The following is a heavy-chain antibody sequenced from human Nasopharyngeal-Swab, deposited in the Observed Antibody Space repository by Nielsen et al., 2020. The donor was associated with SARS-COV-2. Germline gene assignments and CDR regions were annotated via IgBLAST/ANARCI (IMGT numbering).Heavy chain of an antibody. CDR1: GFTFSSYD. Sequence: GESLKISCAASGFTFSSYDMHWVRQATGKGLEWVSAIGTAGDTYYPGSVKGRFTISRENAKNSLYLHMNSLRAGDTAVYYCARASPYYYGSGSYSRDYYFGMDVWGQGTTVTVSS. V-gene: IGHV3-13*01. J-gene: IGHJ6*02. CDR2: IGTAGDT. CDR3: ARASPYYYGSGSYSRDYYFGMDV. D-gene: IGHD3-10*01.